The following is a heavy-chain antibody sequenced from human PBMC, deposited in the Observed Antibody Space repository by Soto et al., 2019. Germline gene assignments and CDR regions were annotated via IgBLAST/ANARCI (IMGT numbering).Heavy chain of an antibody. Sequence: GGSLRLSCAASGFTFSSYSMNWVRQAPGKGLEWVSYISSSSSTIYYADSVKGRFTISRDNAENSLYLQMHSLRDEDTAVYYCARDAYIAAAGTAWFDPWGQGTLVTVSS. D-gene: IGHD6-13*01. J-gene: IGHJ5*02. CDR1: GFTFSSYS. CDR3: ARDAYIAAAGTAWFDP. CDR2: ISSSSSTI. V-gene: IGHV3-48*02.